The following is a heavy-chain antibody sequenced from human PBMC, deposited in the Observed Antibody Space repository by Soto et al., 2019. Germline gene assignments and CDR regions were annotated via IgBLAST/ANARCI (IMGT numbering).Heavy chain of an antibody. CDR2: IYWNDDK. J-gene: IGHJ5*02. D-gene: IGHD4-17*01. CDR1: GFSLSTGGLG. V-gene: IGHV2-5*01. CDR3: AHRGYGNYPRDNWFDP. Sequence: QITLKESGPTLVKPTQTLTLTCTFSGFSLSTGGLGVGWIRQPPGKALEWLALIYWNDDKRYSPSLKSRLTITKDPSKIQVVLTMTNMDPVDTATYYCAHRGYGNYPRDNWFDPWGQGTLVTVSS.